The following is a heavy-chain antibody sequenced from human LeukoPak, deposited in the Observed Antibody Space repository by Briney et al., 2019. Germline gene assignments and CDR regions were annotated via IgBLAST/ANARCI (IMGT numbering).Heavy chain of an antibody. CDR2: IYYSGST. V-gene: IGHV4-30-4*08. D-gene: IGHD6-19*01. Sequence: SETLSLTCTVSGGSISSYYWSWIRQPPGKGLEWIGYIYYSGSTYYNPSPKSRVTISVDTSKNQFSLKLSSVTAADTAVYYCAREDSSGWDDAEYFQHWGQGTLVTVSS. CDR1: GGSISSYY. CDR3: AREDSSGWDDAEYFQH. J-gene: IGHJ1*01.